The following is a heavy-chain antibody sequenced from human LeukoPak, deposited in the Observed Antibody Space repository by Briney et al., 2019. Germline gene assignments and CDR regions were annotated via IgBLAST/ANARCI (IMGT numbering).Heavy chain of an antibody. V-gene: IGHV1-69*13. D-gene: IGHD6-19*01. CDR2: IIPIFGTA. Sequence: ASVKVSCKASGGTFSSYAISWVRQAPGQGPEWMGGIIPIFGTANYAQKFQGRVTITADESTSTAYMELSSLRSEDTAVYYCARDQDSSGLYFQHWGQGTLVTVSS. CDR1: GGTFSSYA. CDR3: ARDQDSSGLYFQH. J-gene: IGHJ1*01.